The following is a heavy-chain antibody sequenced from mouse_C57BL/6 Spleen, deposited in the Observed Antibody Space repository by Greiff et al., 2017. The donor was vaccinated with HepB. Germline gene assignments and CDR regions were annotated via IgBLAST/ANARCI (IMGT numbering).Heavy chain of an antibody. Sequence: QVQLKESGAELVKPGASVKISCKASGYAFSSYWMNWVKQRPGKGLEWIGQIYPGDGDTNYNGKFKGKATLTADKSSSTAYMQLSSLTSEDSAVYFCARSGGITTVPAYWGQGTLVTVSA. CDR2: IYPGDGDT. CDR1: GYAFSSYW. D-gene: IGHD1-1*01. CDR3: ARSGGITTVPAY. J-gene: IGHJ3*01. V-gene: IGHV1-80*01.